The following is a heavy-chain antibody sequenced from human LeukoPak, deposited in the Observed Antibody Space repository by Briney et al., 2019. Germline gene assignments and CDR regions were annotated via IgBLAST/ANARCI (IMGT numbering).Heavy chain of an antibody. J-gene: IGHJ4*02. CDR3: ARSPRGGQQLVRGGYFDY. CDR1: GGSNSSGGYY. V-gene: IGHV4-31*03. D-gene: IGHD6-13*01. CDR2: IYYSGST. Sequence: SQTLSLTCTVSGGSNSSGGYYWSWIRQHPGKGLEWIGYIYYSGSTYYNPSLKSRVTISVDTSKNQFSLKLSSVTAADTAVYYCARSPRGGQQLVRGGYFDYWGQGTLVTVSS.